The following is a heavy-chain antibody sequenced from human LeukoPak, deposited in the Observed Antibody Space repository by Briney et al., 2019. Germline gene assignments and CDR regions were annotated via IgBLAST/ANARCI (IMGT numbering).Heavy chain of an antibody. CDR2: VWYSGTT. V-gene: IGHV4-59*01. CDR1: GGSINNYY. CDR3: ASEYSYGYDY. J-gene: IGHJ4*02. Sequence: PSETLSLTCTVSGGSINNYYWYWMRQPPGKGLEWIGYVWYSGTTKYNPSLKSRVTISVDTSKNQFSLKLNYVTAAVTAVYYCASEYSYGYDYWGQGTLVTVSS. D-gene: IGHD5-18*01.